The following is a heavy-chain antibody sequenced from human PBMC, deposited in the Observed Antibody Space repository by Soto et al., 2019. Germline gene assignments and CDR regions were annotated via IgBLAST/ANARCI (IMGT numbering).Heavy chain of an antibody. D-gene: IGHD3-10*01. CDR3: AKDLLEYYYGSGSYDNPDY. Sequence: GGSLRLSCAASGFTFSSYAMSWVRQAPGKGLEWVSAISGSGGSTYYADSVKGRFTISRDNSKNTLYLQMNSLRAEDTAVYYCAKDLLEYYYGSGSYDNPDYWGQGTLVTVSS. J-gene: IGHJ4*02. CDR1: GFTFSSYA. CDR2: ISGSGGST. V-gene: IGHV3-23*01.